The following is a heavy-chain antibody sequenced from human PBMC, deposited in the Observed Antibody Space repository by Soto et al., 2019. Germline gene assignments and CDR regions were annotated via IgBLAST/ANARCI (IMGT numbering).Heavy chain of an antibody. CDR2: IYYSGST. J-gene: IGHJ4*02. CDR3: ARGEDRVAIPSGY. Sequence: QVQLQESGPGLVKPSETLSLTCTVSGGSISSYYWSWIRQPPGKGLEWIGYIYYSGSTNYNPSLKRRVTISVDTSKNQSPRKLGCVPAADRAVYYWARGEDRVAIPSGYGAKGTRATVSS. V-gene: IGHV4-59*01. CDR1: GGSISSYY. D-gene: IGHD2-15*01.